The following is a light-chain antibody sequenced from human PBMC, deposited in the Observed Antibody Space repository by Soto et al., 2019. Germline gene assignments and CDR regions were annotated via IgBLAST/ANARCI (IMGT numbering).Light chain of an antibody. J-gene: IGLJ2*01. CDR2: YDD. CDR1: SSNIGNNA. V-gene: IGLV1-36*01. CDR3: SAWDDILNGRV. Sequence: QSVLTQPPSVSEAPRQRVTISCSGISSNIGNNAVNWYQQLPGKAPKLLIYYDDLLPSGVSDRFSGSKSGTSASLAISGLQSEDEADYYCSAWDDILNGRVFGGGTKLTVL.